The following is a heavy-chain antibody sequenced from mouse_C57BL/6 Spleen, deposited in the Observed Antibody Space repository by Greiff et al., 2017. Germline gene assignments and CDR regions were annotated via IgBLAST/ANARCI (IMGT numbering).Heavy chain of an antibody. D-gene: IGHD3-3*01. CDR3: ARHGDYYAMDY. CDR1: GFPFSDYY. V-gene: IGHV5-12*01. Sequence: EVQLVEPGGGLVQPGGSLKLSCAASGFPFSDYYMYWVRQTPEKRLEWVAYLSNGGGSTYYPDTVKGRFTISSDNAKNSLYLHMSRLKSEDTAMYYCARHGDYYAMDYWGQGTSVTVSS. CDR2: LSNGGGST. J-gene: IGHJ4*01.